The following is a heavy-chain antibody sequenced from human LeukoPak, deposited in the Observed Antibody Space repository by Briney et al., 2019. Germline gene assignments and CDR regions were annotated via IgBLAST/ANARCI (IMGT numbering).Heavy chain of an antibody. D-gene: IGHD3-10*01. Sequence: PGGSLRLSCAASGFTFSSYSMNWVRQAPGKGLEWVSSISTSSSYIYYADSVKGRFTISRDNAKNSLYLQMNSLRAEDTAVYYCARVDPGSYLMFYYVDFWGQGTLVTVSS. V-gene: IGHV3-21*01. CDR2: ISTSSSYI. CDR3: ARVDPGSYLMFYYVDF. J-gene: IGHJ4*02. CDR1: GFTFSSYS.